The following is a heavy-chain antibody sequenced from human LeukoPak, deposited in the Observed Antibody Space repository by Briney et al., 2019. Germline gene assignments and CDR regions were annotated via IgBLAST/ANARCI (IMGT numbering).Heavy chain of an antibody. CDR1: GYTFTSYG. CDR2: XSAYNGNX. CDR3: XXXSXXXXXXGDY. Sequence: ASVKVSCKASGYTFTSYGISWVRQAPGQGLEWMGWXSAYNGNXXXXXXXXXXVTMTTDTSTSTVYMELSSLRSEDTAVYYCXXXSXXXXXXGDYWGQGTLVXXSS. V-gene: IGHV1-18*01. J-gene: IGHJ4*02.